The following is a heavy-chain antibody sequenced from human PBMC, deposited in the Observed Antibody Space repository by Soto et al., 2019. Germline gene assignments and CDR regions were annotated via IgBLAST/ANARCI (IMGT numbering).Heavy chain of an antibody. D-gene: IGHD4-17*01. CDR1: GDTFSRST. Sequence: QVQLVQSGAEVKKPGASVKVSCKTSGDTFSRSTISWVRQAPGQGLEWMGWISAYSGNVKYAWKFQDRVTMTTDTSTSTAYVELRSLRFDDTSVYYCAIDHYGDDDYWGQGTLVTVSS. V-gene: IGHV1-18*01. CDR2: ISAYSGNV. CDR3: AIDHYGDDDY. J-gene: IGHJ4*02.